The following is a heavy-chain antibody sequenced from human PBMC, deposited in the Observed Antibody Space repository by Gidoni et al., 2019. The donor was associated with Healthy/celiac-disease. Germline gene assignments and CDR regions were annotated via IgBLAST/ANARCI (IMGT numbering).Heavy chain of an antibody. Sequence: EVQLVESGGGLVQPGGARRRSCSAAGVTCSSYAMHWVRQAPGKGLEYVSAISSNGGSTYYADSVKGRFTISRDNSKNTLYLQMSSLRAEDTAVYYCVKDFYYGDYGGWFDPWGQGTLVTVSS. V-gene: IGHV3-64D*08. D-gene: IGHD4-17*01. CDR2: ISSNGGST. CDR3: VKDFYYGDYGGWFDP. CDR1: GVTCSSYA. J-gene: IGHJ5*02.